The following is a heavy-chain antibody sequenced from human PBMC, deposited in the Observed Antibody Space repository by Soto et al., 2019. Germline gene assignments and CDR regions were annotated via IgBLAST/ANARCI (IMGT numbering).Heavy chain of an antibody. CDR2: ISGSGGST. CDR1: GFTFSSYA. V-gene: IGHV3-23*01. Sequence: VGSLRLSCAASGFTFSSYAMSWVRQAPGKGLEWVSAISGSGGSTYYADSVKGRFTISRDNSKNTLYLQMNSLRAEDTAVYYCAKDGSYCSSTSCYSMGDYWFDPWGQGTLVTVSS. CDR3: AKDGSYCSSTSCYSMGDYWFDP. J-gene: IGHJ5*02. D-gene: IGHD2-2*01.